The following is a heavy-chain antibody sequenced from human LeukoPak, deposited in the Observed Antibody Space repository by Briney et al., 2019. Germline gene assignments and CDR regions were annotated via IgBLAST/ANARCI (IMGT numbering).Heavy chain of an antibody. Sequence: TGGSLRLSCVASGFTYEDYGMSWVRQAPGKGLEWVSGINWNGGSTGYADSVKGRFTISGDNAKKSLYLKMNSLRGEDTALYYCVRDYCGGDCYPFDYWGQGTLVTVSS. D-gene: IGHD2-21*02. J-gene: IGHJ4*02. CDR2: INWNGGST. CDR1: GFTYEDYG. V-gene: IGHV3-20*04. CDR3: VRDYCGGDCYPFDY.